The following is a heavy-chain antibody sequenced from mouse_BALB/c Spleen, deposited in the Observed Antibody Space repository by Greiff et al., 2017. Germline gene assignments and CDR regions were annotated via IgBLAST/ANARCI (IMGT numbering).Heavy chain of an antibody. CDR1: GFTFSDYY. V-gene: IGHV5-4*02. Sequence: EVQGVESGGGLVKPGGSLKLSCAASGFTFSDYYMYWVRQTPEKRLEWVATISDGGSYTYYPDSVKGRFTISRDNAKNNLYLQMSSLKSEDTAMYYCARVRGGYDGFAYWGQGTLVTVSA. D-gene: IGHD2-2*01. CDR2: ISDGGSYT. CDR3: ARVRGGYDGFAY. J-gene: IGHJ3*01.